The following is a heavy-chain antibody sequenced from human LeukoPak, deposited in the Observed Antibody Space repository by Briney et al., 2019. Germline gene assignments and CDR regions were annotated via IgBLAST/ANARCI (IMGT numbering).Heavy chain of an antibody. D-gene: IGHD6-19*01. Sequence: SVKVSCKASGGTFSSYAISWVRQAPGQGLEWMGRINPMFGIANYAQNFQGRVAITADKSTSTAYVELSSLTSDDTAVYYCASIAVADPTDDYWGQGTLVTVSS. CDR2: INPMFGIA. J-gene: IGHJ4*02. CDR1: GGTFSSYA. V-gene: IGHV1-69*04. CDR3: ASIAVADPTDDY.